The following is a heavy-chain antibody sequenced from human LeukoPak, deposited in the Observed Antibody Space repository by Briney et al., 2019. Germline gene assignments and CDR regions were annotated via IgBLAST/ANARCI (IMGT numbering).Heavy chain of an antibody. J-gene: IGHJ4*02. CDR3: VRGGATFDR. Sequence: GGSLRLSCAASGFTFRSYAMSWVRQAPGKGLEWVANVKQDGSVKYYVDSVEGRFTISRDNARNSLFLQMDSLRAEDTAVYYCVRGGATFDRWGQGTLITVSS. CDR1: GFTFRSYA. D-gene: IGHD4/OR15-4a*01. V-gene: IGHV3-7*01. CDR2: VKQDGSVK.